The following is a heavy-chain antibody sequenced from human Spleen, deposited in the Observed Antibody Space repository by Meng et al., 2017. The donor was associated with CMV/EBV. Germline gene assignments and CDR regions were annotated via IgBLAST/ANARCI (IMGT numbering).Heavy chain of an antibody. J-gene: IGHJ6*02. CDR2: IYYSGST. V-gene: IGHV4-59*01. D-gene: IGHD3-10*01. Sequence: SETLSLTCIVSGGSISSYYWSWIRQPPGTGLEWIGYIYYSGSTNYNPSLKSRVTISVDTSKNQFSLKLSSVTAADTAVYYCARAHLPSMVRGVIGMDVWGQGTTVTVSS. CDR3: ARAHLPSMVRGVIGMDV. CDR1: GGSISSYY.